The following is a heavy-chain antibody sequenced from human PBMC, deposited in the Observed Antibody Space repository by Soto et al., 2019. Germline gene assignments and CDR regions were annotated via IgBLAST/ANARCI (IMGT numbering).Heavy chain of an antibody. CDR3: ATNSYGYIKYYYYNLDV. J-gene: IGHJ6*02. D-gene: IGHD5-18*01. CDR2: IIPIFGTA. V-gene: IGHV1-69*12. CDR1: GVTFSRDP. Sequence: QVQLVQSGAEVKKPGSSVKVSCKASGVTFSRDPVNWVRQAPGQGLEWMGGIIPIFGTADYAQKFQGRVTIIADESTSTADMDLSSLRSEDTAVYYCATNSYGYIKYYYYNLDVWGQGTTVTVSS.